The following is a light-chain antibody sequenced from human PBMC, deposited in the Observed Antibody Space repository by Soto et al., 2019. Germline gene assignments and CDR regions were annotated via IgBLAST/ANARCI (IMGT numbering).Light chain of an antibody. CDR3: SSYTSSNTYV. CDR2: DVG. Sequence: QSVLTQPPSVSGSPGQSVTISCTGTSSDVGSYNRVSWYQQPPGTAPKLMIYDVGNRPSGVPDRFSVSKSGNTASLTVSGLQADYEADYYCSSYTSSNTYVFGTGTEVTVL. CDR1: SSDVGSYNR. J-gene: IGLJ1*01. V-gene: IGLV2-18*02.